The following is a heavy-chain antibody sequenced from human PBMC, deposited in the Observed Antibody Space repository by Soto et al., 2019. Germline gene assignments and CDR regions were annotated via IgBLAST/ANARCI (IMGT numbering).Heavy chain of an antibody. CDR3: ARFGYSTNIGIDY. Sequence: LSLTCTVSGGSISSGGYYWSWIRQHPGKGLEWIGYIYYSGSTYYNPSLKSRVTISVDTSKNQFSLKLSSVTAADTSVYYCARFGYSTNIGIDYWGQGTLVTVSS. V-gene: IGHV4-31*03. CDR2: IYYSGST. J-gene: IGHJ4*02. D-gene: IGHD3-22*01. CDR1: GGSISSGGYY.